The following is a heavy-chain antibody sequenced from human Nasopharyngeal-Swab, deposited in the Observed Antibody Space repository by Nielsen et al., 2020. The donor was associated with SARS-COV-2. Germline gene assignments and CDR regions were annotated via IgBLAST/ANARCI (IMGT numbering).Heavy chain of an antibody. V-gene: IGHV3-7*01. CDR1: GFTFSNYW. J-gene: IGHJ3*02. Sequence: GGSLRLSCAASGFTFSNYWMSWVRQAPGKGLEWVANIKQDGSEIYYVDSLKGRFTISRDNAKNSLYLQMNSLRVEDTAVYYCGRGGKLGALDIWGQGTMVTVSS. D-gene: IGHD3-16*01. CDR2: IKQDGSEI. CDR3: GRGGKLGALDI.